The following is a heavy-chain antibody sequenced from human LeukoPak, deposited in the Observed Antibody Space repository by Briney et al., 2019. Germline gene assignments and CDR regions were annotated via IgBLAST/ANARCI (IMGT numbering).Heavy chain of an antibody. V-gene: IGHV3-30*02. CDR3: AKGLRKLIVGSTEYYFDY. CDR1: GFSFSYYA. Sequence: GGSLRLSCAASGFSFSYYAMNWVRQAPGKGLEWVAFIRNDGRNKYYADSVKGRFTISRDNSKNTLYLQMNSLRAEDTAVYYCAKGLRKLIVGSTEYYFDYWGQGTLVTVSS. D-gene: IGHD1-26*01. J-gene: IGHJ4*02. CDR2: IRNDGRNK.